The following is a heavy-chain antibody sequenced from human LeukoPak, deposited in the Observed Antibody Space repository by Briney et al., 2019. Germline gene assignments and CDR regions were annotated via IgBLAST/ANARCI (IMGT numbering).Heavy chain of an antibody. CDR3: ARDTSSAWYGLIDY. V-gene: IGHV3-7*01. CDR1: GFTFSSFW. J-gene: IGHJ4*02. D-gene: IGHD6-19*01. Sequence: GGSLRLSCAASGFTFSSFWMGWVRQAPGKGLEWVATIKQDGSEKYSVDSVKGRFTISRDNAKNSLYLQMSSLRAEDTAVYFCARDTSSAWYGLIDYWGQGSLVTVSS. CDR2: IKQDGSEK.